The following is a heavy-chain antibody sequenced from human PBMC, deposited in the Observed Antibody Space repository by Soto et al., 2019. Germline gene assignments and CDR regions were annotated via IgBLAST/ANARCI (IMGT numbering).Heavy chain of an antibody. D-gene: IGHD2-15*01. V-gene: IGHV3-9*01. CDR2: ISWNSGSI. Sequence: GGSLRLSCAASGFTFDDYAMHWVRQAPGKGLEWVSGISWNSGSIGYADSVKGRFTISRDNAKNSLYLQMNSLRAEDTALYYCAKDNSYCSGGSCSMVDAFDIWGQGTMVTVSS. J-gene: IGHJ3*02. CDR1: GFTFDDYA. CDR3: AKDNSYCSGGSCSMVDAFDI.